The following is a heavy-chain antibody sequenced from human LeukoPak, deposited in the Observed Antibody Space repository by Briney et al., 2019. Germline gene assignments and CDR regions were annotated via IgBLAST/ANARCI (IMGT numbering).Heavy chain of an antibody. Sequence: ASVKVSCKAPGFTFTGYYMHWVRQAPGQGLEWMGRINPNSGGTNYAQKFQGRVTMTRDTSISTAYMELSRLKSDDTAGYYCGRDYYDSSGYDYFDYWGQGTLVTVSS. CDR3: GRDYYDSSGYDYFDY. V-gene: IGHV1-2*06. CDR2: INPNSGGT. CDR1: GFTFTGYY. J-gene: IGHJ4*02. D-gene: IGHD3-22*01.